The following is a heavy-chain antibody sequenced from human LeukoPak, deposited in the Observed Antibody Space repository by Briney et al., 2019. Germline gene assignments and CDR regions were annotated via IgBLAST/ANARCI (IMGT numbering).Heavy chain of an antibody. CDR3: AKGVRAVAGTSWPN. J-gene: IGHJ4*02. V-gene: IGHV3-23*01. CDR2: ISGSGGST. CDR1: GFTFSSYA. Sequence: GGSLRLSCAASGFTFSSYAMSWVRQAPGKGLEWVSAISGSGGSTYFADSLKGRSTISRDNSKNTLYLQLNSLRAEDTAVYYCAKGVRAVAGTSWPNWGQGTLVTVSS. D-gene: IGHD6-19*01.